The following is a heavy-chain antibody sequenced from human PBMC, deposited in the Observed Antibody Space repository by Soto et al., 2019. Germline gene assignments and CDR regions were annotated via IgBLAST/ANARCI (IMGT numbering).Heavy chain of an antibody. D-gene: IGHD2-15*01. CDR3: ATVPAVIGHGCGGSCYSCAFDI. CDR2: ISSSSSYI. CDR1: GFTFSSYS. V-gene: IGHV3-21*01. J-gene: IGHJ3*02. Sequence: VGSLRLSCAASGFTFSSYSMNWVRQAPGKGLEWVSSISSSSSYIYYADSVKGRSTISRDNAKNSLYLQMNSLRAEDTAVYYCATVPAVIGHGCGGSCYSCAFDIWGQGTMVTVSS.